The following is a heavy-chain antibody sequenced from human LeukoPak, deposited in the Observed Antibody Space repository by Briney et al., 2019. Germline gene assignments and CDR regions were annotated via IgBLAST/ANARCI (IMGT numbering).Heavy chain of an antibody. D-gene: IGHD6-13*01. CDR2: IDPNSGAT. CDR1: GYTFTGYY. J-gene: IGHJ1*01. Sequence: ASVKVSCKTSGYTFTGYYMNWVRQAPGQGLEWMGRIDPNSGATNYAQNFQGRVTMTRDTSISTVYMELSSLRSGDTAVYYCATGGVAYSSSWYYSQHWGQGTLVTVSS. CDR3: ATGGVAYSSSWYYSQH. V-gene: IGHV1-2*06.